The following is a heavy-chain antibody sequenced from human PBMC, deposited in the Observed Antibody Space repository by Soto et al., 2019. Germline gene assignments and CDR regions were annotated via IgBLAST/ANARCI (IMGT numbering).Heavy chain of an antibody. V-gene: IGHV4-61*01. CDR1: GGSVSSGSYY. CDR3: ARIDGSGWFFDY. D-gene: IGHD6-19*01. J-gene: IGHJ4*02. Sequence: PSETLSLTCTVSGGSVSSGSYYWSWIRQPPGKGLEWIGYIYYSGSTNYNPSLKSRVTISVDTSKNQFSLKLRSVTAADAAVYFCARIDGSGWFFDYWGQGTLVTVSS. CDR2: IYYSGST.